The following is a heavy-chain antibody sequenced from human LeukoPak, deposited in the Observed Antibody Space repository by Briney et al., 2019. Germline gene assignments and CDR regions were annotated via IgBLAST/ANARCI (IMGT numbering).Heavy chain of an antibody. CDR3: ANGKPGYSSYSDY. CDR1: GFTFSSYA. CDR2: ISGSGGST. D-gene: IGHD6-19*01. J-gene: IGHJ4*02. Sequence: GGSLRLSCAASGFTFSSYAMSWVRQAPGKGLEWVSAISGSGGSTYYADSVKGRFTIFRDNSKNTLYLQMNSLRAEDTTVYYCANGKPGYSSYSDYWGQGTLVTVSS. V-gene: IGHV3-23*01.